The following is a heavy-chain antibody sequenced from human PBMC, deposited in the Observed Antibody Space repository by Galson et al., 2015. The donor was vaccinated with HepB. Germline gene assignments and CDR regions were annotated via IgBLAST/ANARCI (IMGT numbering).Heavy chain of an antibody. CDR3: ARVARYCGGASCYGWFVP. J-gene: IGHJ5*02. D-gene: IGHD2-2*01. CDR2: INSDGTYI. CDR1: GFTFSSYW. V-gene: IGHV3-74*01. Sequence: SLRLSFAASGFTFSSYWLHWVRQAPGKGLVWVSRINSDGTYITYADSVKGRFTISRDNAKNTLYLQMNSLRAEDTAVYYCARVARYCGGASCYGWFVPWGQGTQVPVSS.